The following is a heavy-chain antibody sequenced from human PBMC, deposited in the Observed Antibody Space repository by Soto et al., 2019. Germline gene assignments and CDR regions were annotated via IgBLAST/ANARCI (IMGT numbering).Heavy chain of an antibody. V-gene: IGHV3-23*01. CDR2: ISGSGGST. D-gene: IGHD3-3*01. CDR3: AKGWPIFGVVITHFDY. Sequence: PGGSLRLSCAASGFTFSSYAMSWVRQAPGKGLEWVSAISGSGGSTYYADSVKGRFTISRDNSKNTLYLQMNSLRAEDTAVYYRAKGWPIFGVVITHFDYWGQGTLVTVSS. J-gene: IGHJ4*02. CDR1: GFTFSSYA.